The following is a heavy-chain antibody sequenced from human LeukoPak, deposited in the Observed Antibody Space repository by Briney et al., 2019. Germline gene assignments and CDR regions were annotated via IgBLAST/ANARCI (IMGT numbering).Heavy chain of an antibody. CDR1: GYTFTDYY. V-gene: IGHV1-2*02. D-gene: IGHD2-15*01. Sequence: ASVKVSCKASGYTFTDYYIQWMRQAPGQGLEWMGWIYPTSGGTDYAQKFQGRVTMTRDTSITTAYMELSGLRSDDTAVYYCARDVVATIDYWGQGTLVTVSS. CDR2: IYPTSGGT. CDR3: ARDVVATIDY. J-gene: IGHJ4*02.